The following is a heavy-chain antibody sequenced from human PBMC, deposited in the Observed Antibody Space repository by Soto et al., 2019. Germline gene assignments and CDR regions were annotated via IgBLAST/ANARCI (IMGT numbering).Heavy chain of an antibody. J-gene: IGHJ4*02. CDR1: GVSFNSYD. D-gene: IGHD5-12*01. V-gene: IGHV3-30*18. CDR2: ISYDGSNT. Sequence: GGSLRLSCAASGVSFNSYDMHWVRQAPGKGPEWVAIISYDGSNTYYSDSVRGRFTISRDNSKDTLYLQMHSLRSEDTAIYYCAKDGGLRIFDYWGQGTMVTVYS. CDR3: AKDGGLRIFDY.